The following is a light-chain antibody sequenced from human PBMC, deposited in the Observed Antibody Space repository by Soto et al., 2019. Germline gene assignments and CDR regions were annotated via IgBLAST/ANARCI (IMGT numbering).Light chain of an antibody. CDR1: QGISSY. J-gene: IGKJ3*01. CDR2: AAS. Sequence: DIQLTQSPSFLSASVGDRVTITCRASQGISSYLAWYQQKPGKAPKLLIYAASTLQSGVPSRFSGSGSRTEFTLTISSLQPEDFATYYCQQLNSYPVFGPGTKVDIK. CDR3: QQLNSYPV. V-gene: IGKV1-9*01.